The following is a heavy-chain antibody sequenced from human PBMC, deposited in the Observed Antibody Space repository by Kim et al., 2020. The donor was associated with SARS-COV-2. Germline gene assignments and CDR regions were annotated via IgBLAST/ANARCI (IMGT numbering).Heavy chain of an antibody. CDR3: ARFGELPTNYYYYGMDV. V-gene: IGHV4-59*01. CDR2: IYYSGST. Sequence: SETLSLTCTVSGGSISSYYWSWIRQPPGKGLEWIGYIYYSGSTNYNPSLKSRVTISVDTSKNQFSLKLSSVTAADTAVYYCARFGELPTNYYYYGMDVWGQGTTVTVSS. J-gene: IGHJ6*02. CDR1: GGSISSYY. D-gene: IGHD3-10*01.